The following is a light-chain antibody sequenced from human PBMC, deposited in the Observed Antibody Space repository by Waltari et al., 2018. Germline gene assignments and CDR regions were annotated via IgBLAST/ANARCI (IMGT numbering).Light chain of an antibody. Sequence: ERVMTQSPATLSVSPGERVSLSCRASQSVSSNLAWYQHKPGQAPRLLIYGVSTRATGIPVRFSGSGSGTDFTLTISSLQSEDFAVYDCQQYNDWPRTFGQGTKVEIK. CDR1: QSVSSN. V-gene: IGKV3-15*01. CDR3: QQYNDWPRT. CDR2: GVS. J-gene: IGKJ1*01.